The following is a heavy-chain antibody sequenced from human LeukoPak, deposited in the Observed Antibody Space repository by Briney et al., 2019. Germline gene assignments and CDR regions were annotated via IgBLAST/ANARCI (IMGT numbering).Heavy chain of an antibody. CDR2: INHSGST. D-gene: IGHD2-2*01. CDR1: GGSFSGYY. Sequence: SETLSLTCAVYGGSFSGYYWSWIRQPPWKGLEWIGEINHSGSTNYNPSLKSPITISVDTSKNHFSPKLSSVTAADTAVYYCARSPAYCSSTSCYDKFDYWGQGTLVTVSS. CDR3: ARSPAYCSSTSCYDKFDY. J-gene: IGHJ4*02. V-gene: IGHV4-34*01.